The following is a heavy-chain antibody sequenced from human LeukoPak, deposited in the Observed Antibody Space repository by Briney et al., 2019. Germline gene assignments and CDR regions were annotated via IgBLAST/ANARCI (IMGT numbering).Heavy chain of an antibody. Sequence: GGSLRLSCAASDFTFTSYWIHWVRQAPGKGLVWVSRINAGGSGTTYADSVKGRFTVSRDNAKNTLSLQMNSLRAEDMAVYYCARGGSPPEALGDTFDIWGKGTMVTVSS. CDR2: INAGGSGT. V-gene: IGHV3-74*01. CDR3: ARGGSPPEALGDTFDI. D-gene: IGHD1-26*01. CDR1: DFTFTSYW. J-gene: IGHJ3*02.